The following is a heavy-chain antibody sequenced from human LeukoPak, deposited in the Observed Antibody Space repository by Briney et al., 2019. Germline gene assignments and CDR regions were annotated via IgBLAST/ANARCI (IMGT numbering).Heavy chain of an antibody. CDR1: GYTFTSYD. CDR2: MNANSGNT. Sequence: ASVKVSCKASGYTFTSYDINWVRQATGQGLEWMGWMNANSGNTGYAQKFQGRVTMTRNTSISTAYMELSSLRSEDTAVYYCARVRTAAAGTFGYWGQGTLVTVSS. J-gene: IGHJ4*02. D-gene: IGHD6-13*01. V-gene: IGHV1-8*01. CDR3: ARVRTAAAGTFGY.